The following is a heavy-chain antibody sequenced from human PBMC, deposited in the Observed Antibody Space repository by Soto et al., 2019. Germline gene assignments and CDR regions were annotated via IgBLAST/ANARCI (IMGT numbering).Heavy chain of an antibody. CDR2: INHSGST. V-gene: IGHV4-34*01. D-gene: IGHD1-26*01. Sequence: SETLSLTCAVYGGSFSGYYWSWIRQPPGKGLEWIGEINHSGSTNYNPSLKSRVTISVDTSKNQFSLELSSVTAADTAVYYCARGQYVSGAFDYWGQGTLVTVSS. J-gene: IGHJ4*02. CDR1: GGSFSGYY. CDR3: ARGQYVSGAFDY.